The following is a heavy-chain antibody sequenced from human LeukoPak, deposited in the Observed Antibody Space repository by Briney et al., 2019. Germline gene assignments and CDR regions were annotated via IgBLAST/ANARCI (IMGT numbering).Heavy chain of an antibody. Sequence: GGSLRLSCAASGFTFSSYWMHWVRQAPGKGLVWVSYINMDSSTTNSADSVKGRFTISRDNAKSTLYLQMNSLRAEDTAVYYCVRGSHMGFDYWGQGTLVTVSS. V-gene: IGHV3-74*01. J-gene: IGHJ4*02. CDR3: VRGSHMGFDY. CDR1: GFTFSSYW. D-gene: IGHD2-21*01. CDR2: INMDSSTT.